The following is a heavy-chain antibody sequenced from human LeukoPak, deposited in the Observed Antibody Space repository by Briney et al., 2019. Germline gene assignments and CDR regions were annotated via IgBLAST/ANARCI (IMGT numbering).Heavy chain of an antibody. Sequence: GASVKVSCKASGYTFTSYDINWVRQATGQGLEWMGWMNPNSGNTGHAQKFQGRVTMTRNTSISTAYMELSSLRSEDTAVYYCARGEVSGVRGYYDPFDYWGQGTLVTVSS. J-gene: IGHJ4*02. D-gene: IGHD3-10*01. CDR2: MNPNSGNT. CDR1: GYTFTSYD. CDR3: ARGEVSGVRGYYDPFDY. V-gene: IGHV1-8*01.